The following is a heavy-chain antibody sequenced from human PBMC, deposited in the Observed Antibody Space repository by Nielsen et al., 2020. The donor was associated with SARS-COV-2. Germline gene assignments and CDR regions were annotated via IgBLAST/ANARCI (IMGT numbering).Heavy chain of an antibody. CDR3: ARDWSRAFDV. J-gene: IGHJ3*01. Sequence: GESLKISCAASGFTFSSLWMSWVRQVPGKGLEWVADIKPDGSEKVYVDSVKGRFTISRDNAKNSTSLQMNSLRVEDTAVYYCARDWSRAFDVWGQGTMVTVSS. CDR2: IKPDGSEK. V-gene: IGHV3-7*01. CDR1: GFTFSSLW.